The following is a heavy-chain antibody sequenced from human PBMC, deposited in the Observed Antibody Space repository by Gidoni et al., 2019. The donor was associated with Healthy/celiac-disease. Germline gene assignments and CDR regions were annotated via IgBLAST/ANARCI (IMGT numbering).Heavy chain of an antibody. CDR1: GGTFSSYA. Sequence: QVQLVQSGAEVKKPGSSVKVSCKASGGTFSSYAISWVRQAPGQGLEWMGGSIPIFGTANYAQKFQGRVTITADESTSTAYMELSSLRSEDTAVYYCASRRAGAALRFLEWLSFDYWGQGTLVTVSS. J-gene: IGHJ4*02. D-gene: IGHD3-3*01. CDR2: SIPIFGTA. V-gene: IGHV1-69*01. CDR3: ASRRAGAALRFLEWLSFDY.